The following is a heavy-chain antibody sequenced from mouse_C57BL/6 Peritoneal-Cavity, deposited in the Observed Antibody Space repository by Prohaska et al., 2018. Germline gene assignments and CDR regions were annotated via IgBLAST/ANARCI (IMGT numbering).Heavy chain of an antibody. CDR3: TNYYGSSYAMDY. D-gene: IGHD1-1*01. CDR2: IVPETGGT. V-gene: IGHV1-15*01. J-gene: IGHJ4*01. CDR1: SYTFIDHE. Sequence: QVQLQQSGSELVMLGALVTLFCKASSYTFIDHEMHSVKQSTVHGLELIGGIVPETGGTAYNQKFKGKAILTADKASSTAYMELRSLTSEDSAVYYCTNYYGSSYAMDYWGQGTSVTVSS.